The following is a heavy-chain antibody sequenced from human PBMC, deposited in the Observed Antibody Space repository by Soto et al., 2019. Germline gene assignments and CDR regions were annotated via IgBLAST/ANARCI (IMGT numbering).Heavy chain of an antibody. Sequence: EVQLVESGGGLVQPGGSLRLSCAASGFTFSSYWMHWVRQAPGKGLVWVSRINTDGSSTSYADSVKGRFTISRDNAKTTLYLKRNSLTAETAAVFLWEGGNPRHSPSPVYWGKGPLVTVPS. CDR3: EGGNPRHSPSPVY. CDR1: GFTFSSYW. CDR2: INTDGSST. J-gene: IGHJ4*02. V-gene: IGHV3-74*01. D-gene: IGHD1-26*01.